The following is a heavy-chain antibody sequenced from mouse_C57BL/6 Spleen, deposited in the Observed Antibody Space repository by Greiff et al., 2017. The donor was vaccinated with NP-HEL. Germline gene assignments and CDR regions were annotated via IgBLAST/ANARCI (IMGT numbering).Heavy chain of an antibody. J-gene: IGHJ4*01. CDR2: IDPSDSYT. Sequence: VQLHQPGAELVRPGTSVKLSCKASGYTFTSYWMHWVKQRPGQGLEWIGVIDPSDSYTNYNQKFKGKATLTVDTSSSTADMQLSSLTSEDSAVYYCARRVYYYGSNAMDYWGQGTSVTVSS. V-gene: IGHV1-59*01. CDR3: ARRVYYYGSNAMDY. D-gene: IGHD1-1*01. CDR1: GYTFTSYW.